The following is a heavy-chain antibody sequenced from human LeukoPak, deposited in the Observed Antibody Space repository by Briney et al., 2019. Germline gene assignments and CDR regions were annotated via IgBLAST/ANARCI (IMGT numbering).Heavy chain of an antibody. D-gene: IGHD2-15*01. J-gene: IGHJ6*03. CDR1: GGSISNYF. CDR2: IYYSESA. Sequence: SETLSLTCTVSGGSISNYFWTWIRQPPGKGLECIGYIYYSESANYNPSLKSRVTVSVDKSKNQFSLKLSSVTAADTAVYYCARFPGSAEYRRYYHVDVWGKGTTVTVSS. CDR3: ARFPGSAEYRRYYHVDV. V-gene: IGHV4-59*01.